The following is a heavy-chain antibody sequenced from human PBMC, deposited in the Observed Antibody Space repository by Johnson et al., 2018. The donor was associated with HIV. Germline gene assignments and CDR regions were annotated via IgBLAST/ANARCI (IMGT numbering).Heavy chain of an antibody. Sequence: QVQLVESGGGLVQPGGSLRLSCAVSGFIFRDYYMSWIRQAPGKGLEWVSYIRSSGKSTNYAASLKGRFTISRDNATNSLSLPMNSLRAEDTAIYYCAGEEGSDILTRGDALDIWGQGTMGAVSS. V-gene: IGHV3-11*04. CDR3: AGEEGSDILTRGDALDI. D-gene: IGHD3-9*01. J-gene: IGHJ3*02. CDR2: IRSSGKST. CDR1: GFIFRDYY.